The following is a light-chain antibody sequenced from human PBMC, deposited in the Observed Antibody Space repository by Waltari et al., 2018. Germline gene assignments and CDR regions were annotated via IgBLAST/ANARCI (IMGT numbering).Light chain of an antibody. J-gene: IGLJ3*02. Sequence: QSALTQPASVSGSPGQWITISCTGSNSDVGTYNYVSWYQQHPGKAPKLMIYDVSKRPSGVSDRFSGSKSGNTASLTISGLQAEDEADYYCSSYTSSNTLVFGGGTKVTVL. CDR3: SSYTSSNTLV. V-gene: IGLV2-14*01. CDR2: DVS. CDR1: NSDVGTYNY.